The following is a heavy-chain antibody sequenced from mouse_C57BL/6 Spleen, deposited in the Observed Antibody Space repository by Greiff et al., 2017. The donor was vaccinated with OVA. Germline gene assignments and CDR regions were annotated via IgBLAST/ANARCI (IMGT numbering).Heavy chain of an antibody. J-gene: IGHJ3*01. D-gene: IGHD4-1*01. V-gene: IGHV1-69*01. CDR2: IDPSDSYT. CDR1: GYTFTSYW. Sequence: QVQLQQPGAELVMPGASVKLSCKASGYTFTSYWMHWVKQRPGQGLEWIGEIDPSDSYTNYNQKFKGKSTLTVDKSSSTAYMQLSSLTSEESAVYYCASWTGRGGYWGHGALVTVSA. CDR3: ASWTGRGGY.